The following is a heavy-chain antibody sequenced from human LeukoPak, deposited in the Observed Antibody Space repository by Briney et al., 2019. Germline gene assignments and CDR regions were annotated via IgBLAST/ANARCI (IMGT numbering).Heavy chain of an antibody. J-gene: IGHJ6*03. Sequence: GGSLRLSCAASGFTFSGSAMHWVRQASGKGLEWVGRIRSKANSYATAYAASVKGRFTISRDDSKNTAYLQMNSLRAEDTAVYYCAKGAYSSSSGYYMDVWGKGTTVTVSS. V-gene: IGHV3-73*01. CDR1: GFTFSGSA. CDR2: IRSKANSYAT. D-gene: IGHD6-6*01. CDR3: AKGAYSSSSGYYMDV.